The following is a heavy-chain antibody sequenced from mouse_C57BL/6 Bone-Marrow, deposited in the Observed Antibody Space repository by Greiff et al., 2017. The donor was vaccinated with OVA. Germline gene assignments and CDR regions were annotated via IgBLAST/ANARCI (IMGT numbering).Heavy chain of an antibody. CDR1: GYSITSGYY. Sequence: EVQLQQSGPGLVKPSQSLSLTCSVTGYSITSGYYWNWIRQFPGNKLEWMGYISYDGSNNYNPSLKNRISITRDTSKNQFFLKLNSVTTEDTATYYCARKPSTYWGQGTLVTVSA. J-gene: IGHJ3*01. V-gene: IGHV3-6*01. D-gene: IGHD6-1*01. CDR2: ISYDGSN. CDR3: ARKPSTY.